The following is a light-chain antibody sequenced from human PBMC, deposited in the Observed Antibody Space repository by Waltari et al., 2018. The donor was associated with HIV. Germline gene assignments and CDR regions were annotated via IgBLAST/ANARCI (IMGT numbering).Light chain of an antibody. V-gene: IGLV2-11*01. CDR1: SSDVGAYTY. J-gene: IGLJ1*01. CDR3: CSYGGSDTLYV. CDR2: DVS. Sequence: QSALTQPRSVSGSPGQSVTISCTGTSSDVGAYTYVAWYHQHPGKAPKILIFDVSKRPSGVPDRFSGSKSGNTASLTISGLQAEDEAEYYCCSYGGSDTLYVFGTGTKVTVL.